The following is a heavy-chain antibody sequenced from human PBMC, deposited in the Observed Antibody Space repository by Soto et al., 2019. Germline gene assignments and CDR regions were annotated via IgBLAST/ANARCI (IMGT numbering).Heavy chain of an antibody. J-gene: IGHJ4*02. CDR2: ISGSGGST. V-gene: IGHV3-23*01. CDR1: GFTFSSYA. D-gene: IGHD1-26*01. CDR3: ARRGSGSDYDY. Sequence: EVQLLESGGGLVQPGGSLRLSCAASGFTFSSYAMRWVRQAPVKGLEWVSAISGSGGSTYYADSVKGWFTISRDNSKNTLYLKMNSLRAEDTAVYYCARRGSGSDYDYWGQGTLVTVSS.